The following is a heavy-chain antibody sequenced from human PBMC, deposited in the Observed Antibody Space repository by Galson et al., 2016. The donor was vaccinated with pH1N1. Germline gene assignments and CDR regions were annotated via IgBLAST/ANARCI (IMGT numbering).Heavy chain of an antibody. Sequence: TLSLTCTVSGGSISTATYFWSWIRQPAGKGLEWIGRICISGSTNYNPSLKSRVTISVDTSKNQLSLKLSSVTAADTAVYYCARETLGVAGLDHWGQGTLVTVSS. CDR2: ICISGST. CDR3: ARETLGVAGLDH. J-gene: IGHJ4*02. CDR1: GGSISTATYF. V-gene: IGHV4-61*02. D-gene: IGHD6-19*01.